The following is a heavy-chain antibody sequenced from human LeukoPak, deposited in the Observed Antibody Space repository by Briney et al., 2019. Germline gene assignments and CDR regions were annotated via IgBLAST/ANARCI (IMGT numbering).Heavy chain of an antibody. Sequence: GGSLRLSCAASGFTVSSNYMSWVRQAPGKGLEWVSVIYSGGSTYYADSVKGRFTISRDNSKNTLYLQMNSLRAEDTAVYYCARDGAYSGSYYGFDYWGQGTLVTVSS. CDR3: ARDGAYSGSYYGFDY. CDR2: IYSGGST. V-gene: IGHV3-53*01. CDR1: GFTVSSNY. D-gene: IGHD1-26*01. J-gene: IGHJ4*02.